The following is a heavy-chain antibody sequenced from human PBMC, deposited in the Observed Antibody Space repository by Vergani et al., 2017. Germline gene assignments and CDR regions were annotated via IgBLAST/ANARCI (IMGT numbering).Heavy chain of an antibody. J-gene: IGHJ6*03. CDR2: IRSKANSYAT. V-gene: IGHV3-73*02. CDR3: TRPKAKVGYYYYMDV. D-gene: IGHD5-18*01. Sequence: EVQLVESGGGLVQPGGSLKLSCAASGFTFSGSAMHWVRQASGKGLEWVGRIRSKANSYATAYAASVKGRFTISRDDSKNTAYLQMNSLKTEDTAVYYCTRPKAKVGYYYYMDVWGKXP. CDR1: GFTFSGSA.